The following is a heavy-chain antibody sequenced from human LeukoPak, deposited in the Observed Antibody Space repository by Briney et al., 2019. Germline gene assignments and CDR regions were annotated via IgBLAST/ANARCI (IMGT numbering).Heavy chain of an antibody. CDR3: ARDAGRYFDWLGY. Sequence: GGSLRLSCAASGFTFSSYWMHWVRQTPGKGLVWVSRINSDGRSTTYADSVKGRFTISRDNSKNTLYLQMNSLRAEDTAVYYCARDAGRYFDWLGYWGQGTLVTVSS. J-gene: IGHJ4*02. CDR2: INSDGRST. CDR1: GFTFSSYW. V-gene: IGHV3-74*01. D-gene: IGHD3-9*01.